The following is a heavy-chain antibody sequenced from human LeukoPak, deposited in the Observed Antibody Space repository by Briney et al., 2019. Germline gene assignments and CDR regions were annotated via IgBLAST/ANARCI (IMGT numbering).Heavy chain of an antibody. CDR3: TTVGGEWLVRSHYYYYYYMDV. V-gene: IGHV3-15*01. CDR1: GFTFSNAW. D-gene: IGHD6-19*01. CDR2: IKSKTDGGTT. J-gene: IGHJ6*03. Sequence: GGSLRLSCAASGFTFSNAWMSWVRQAPGKGLEWVGRIKSKTDGGTTDYAAPVKGRFTISRDDSKNTLYLQMNSLKTEDTAVYYCTTVGGEWLVRSHYYYYYYMDVWGKGTTVTVSS.